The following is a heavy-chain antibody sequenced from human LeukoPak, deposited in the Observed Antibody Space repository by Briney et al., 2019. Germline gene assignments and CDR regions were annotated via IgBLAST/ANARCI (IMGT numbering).Heavy chain of an antibody. J-gene: IGHJ4*02. CDR3: TRDAYGVDY. Sequence: GGSLRLSCAASGFTFSSYWMHWVRQVPGKGLVWVSHINSDGSSTNYADSVKGRSTISRDNAKNTLYLQMNSLRAEDTAVYYCTRDAYGVDYWGQGTLVTVSS. CDR1: GFTFSSYW. D-gene: IGHD4-17*01. V-gene: IGHV3-74*01. CDR2: INSDGSST.